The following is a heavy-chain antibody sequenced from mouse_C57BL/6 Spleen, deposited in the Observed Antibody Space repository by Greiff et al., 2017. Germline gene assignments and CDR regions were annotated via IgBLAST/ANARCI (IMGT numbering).Heavy chain of an antibody. Sequence: VKLQESGPGLVKPSQSLSLTCSVTGYSITSGYYWNWIRQFPGNKLEWMGYISYDGSNNYNPSLKNRISITRDTSKNQFFLKLNSVTTEDTATYYCARDEGYAMDYWGQGTSVTVSS. CDR3: ARDEGYAMDY. J-gene: IGHJ4*01. V-gene: IGHV3-6*01. CDR1: GYSITSGYY. CDR2: ISYDGSN.